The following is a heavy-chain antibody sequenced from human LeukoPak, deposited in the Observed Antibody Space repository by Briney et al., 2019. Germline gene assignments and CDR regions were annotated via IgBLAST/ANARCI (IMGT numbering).Heavy chain of an antibody. CDR2: MNPNSGNT. CDR1: GYTFTSYG. J-gene: IGHJ4*02. D-gene: IGHD2-15*01. CDR3: ARAGGYCGRISCPYYFDY. V-gene: IGHV1-8*02. Sequence: GASVKVSCKASGYTFTSYGISWVRQAPGQGLEWMGWMNPNSGNTGYAQKFQGRDTMTRNTSISTAYMELSSLRSEDTAVYYCARAGGYCGRISCPYYFDYWGQGSLVAVSS.